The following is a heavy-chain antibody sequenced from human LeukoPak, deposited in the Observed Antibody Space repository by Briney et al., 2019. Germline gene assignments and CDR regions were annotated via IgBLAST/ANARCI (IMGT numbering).Heavy chain of an antibody. J-gene: IGHJ5*02. V-gene: IGHV4-4*07. CDR3: ARDLESYSNNPHDVWFDP. CDR2: IYTSGST. Sequence: SETLSLTCTVSAGSISSYYWSWIRQPAGKGLEWIGRIYTSGSTNYNPSLKSRVTMSVDTSKNQFSLKLSSVTAVDTAVYYCARDLESYSNNPHDVWFDPCGQGTLVTVSS. CDR1: AGSISSYY. D-gene: IGHD4-11*01.